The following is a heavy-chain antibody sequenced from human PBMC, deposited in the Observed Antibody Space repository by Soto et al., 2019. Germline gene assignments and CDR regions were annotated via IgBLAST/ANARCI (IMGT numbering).Heavy chain of an antibody. CDR1: GYSLTSYG. Sequence: QVQLVQSGAEVKKPGASVKVSCKASGYSLTSYGISWGRQAPGQGLGWMGWISAYNGNRKYAQKFQGRVTMTTDTSTSTAYMELRSLRSDDTAVYYCARDLGGFPDYWGQGTLFTVSS. CDR3: ARDLGGFPDY. D-gene: IGHD5-12*01. J-gene: IGHJ4*02. V-gene: IGHV1-18*01. CDR2: ISAYNGNR.